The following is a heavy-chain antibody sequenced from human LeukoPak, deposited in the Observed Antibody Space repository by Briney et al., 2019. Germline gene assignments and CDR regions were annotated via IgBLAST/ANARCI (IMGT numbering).Heavy chain of an antibody. D-gene: IGHD6-13*01. CDR1: GYTFTSYA. V-gene: IGHV7-4-1*02. CDR2: INTNTGNP. CDR3: ASIDTARYSSSWSFDY. J-gene: IGHJ4*02. Sequence: ASVKVSCKASGYTFTSYAMNWVRQAPGQGLEWMGWINTNTGNPTYAQGFTGRFVFSLDTSVSTAYLQISSLKAEDTAVYYCASIDTARYSSSWSFDYWGQGTLVTVSS.